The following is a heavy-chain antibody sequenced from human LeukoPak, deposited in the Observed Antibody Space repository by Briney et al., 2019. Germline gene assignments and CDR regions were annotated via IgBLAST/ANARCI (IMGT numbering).Heavy chain of an antibody. D-gene: IGHD6-13*01. Sequence: PSETLSLTCTVSGGSITSYYWSRIRQPPGKGLEWIGYIYNSGSTNYNPSLKSRVTISVDTSKNQFSLKLSSVTAADTAVYYCARHALSITAAGSNWFDPWGQGTLVTVSS. CDR1: GGSITSYY. J-gene: IGHJ5*02. CDR3: ARHALSITAAGSNWFDP. V-gene: IGHV4-59*08. CDR2: IYNSGST.